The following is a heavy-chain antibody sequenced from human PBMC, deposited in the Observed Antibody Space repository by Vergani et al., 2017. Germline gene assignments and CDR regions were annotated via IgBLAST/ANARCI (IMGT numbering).Heavy chain of an antibody. D-gene: IGHD3-10*01. CDR3: ARERDYDGSVTYGMDV. CDR1: GGSISSYY. V-gene: IGHV4-59*01. J-gene: IGHJ6*02. Sequence: QVQLQESGPGLVKPSETLSLTCTVSGGSISSYYWSWIRQPPGKGLEWIGYIYYSGSTNYNPSLKSRVTISVDTSKNQFSLKLSSVTAADTAVYYCARERDYDGSVTYGMDVWGQGTTVTVSS. CDR2: IYYSGST.